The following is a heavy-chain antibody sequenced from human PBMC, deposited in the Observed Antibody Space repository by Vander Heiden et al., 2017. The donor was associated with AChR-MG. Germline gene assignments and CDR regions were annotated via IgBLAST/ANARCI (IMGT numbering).Heavy chain of an antibody. V-gene: IGHV4-4*07. CDR2: IYTSGST. CDR3: ARGIVVPSARAGDAFDI. CDR1: GCSISTYY. J-gene: IGHJ3*02. Sequence: QVQLQESGPGLVTPSETLSLTCSVSGCSISTYYWNWIRQPAGKGLEWIGRIYTSGSTNYNSSLKSRVTMSVDTSKNQFSLNLTSVTAADTAVYYCARGIVVPSARAGDAFDIWGQGTMVTVSS. D-gene: IGHD2-2*01.